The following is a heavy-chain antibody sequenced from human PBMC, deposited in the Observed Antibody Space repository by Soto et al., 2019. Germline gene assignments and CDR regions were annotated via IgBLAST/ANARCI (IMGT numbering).Heavy chain of an antibody. J-gene: IGHJ3*02. CDR1: GGTFSSYT. Sequence: QVQLVQSGAEVKKPGSSVKVSCKASGGTFSSYTISWVRQAPGQGLEWMGRIIPILGIANYAQKFQGRVTITADKSTSTAYMELSSLRSEDTAVYYCVREMGNYYDSSGYYYLNAFDIWGQGTMVTVSS. CDR2: IIPILGIA. D-gene: IGHD3-22*01. V-gene: IGHV1-69*08. CDR3: VREMGNYYDSSGYYYLNAFDI.